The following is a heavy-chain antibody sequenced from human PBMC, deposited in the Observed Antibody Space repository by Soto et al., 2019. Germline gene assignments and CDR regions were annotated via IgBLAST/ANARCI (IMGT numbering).Heavy chain of an antibody. D-gene: IGHD6-13*01. J-gene: IGHJ4*02. CDR3: EREQGSHPGD. V-gene: IGHV4-4*02. CDR2: IHHSGST. Sequence: QVQLQESGPGLVRPSGTVSLTCAVSGLSISSGDWWSWVRQPPGKGLEWIGEIHHSGSTNYNPSLKSRVTMSVVPSKDLFSLTLTSVTAADSAFYYCEREQGSHPGDWGQGTLVSVSS. CDR1: GLSISSGDW.